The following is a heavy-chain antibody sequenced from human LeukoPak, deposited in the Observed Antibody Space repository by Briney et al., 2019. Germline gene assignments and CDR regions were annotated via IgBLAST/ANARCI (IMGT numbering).Heavy chain of an antibody. V-gene: IGHV3-15*01. CDR2: IKSKTDGGTI. D-gene: IGHD3/OR15-3a*01. Sequence: GGSLRLSCAAAGFTFSNAWTRWVRHAPRKWLQWVGRIKSKTDGGTIDYAAPVKGRLTISRDDSKTTLYLQMNSLKTEDTAIYFCTTEGPRFWTGYDPIDYWGQGTLVTVSS. CDR1: GFTFSNAW. J-gene: IGHJ4*02. CDR3: TTEGPRFWTGYDPIDY.